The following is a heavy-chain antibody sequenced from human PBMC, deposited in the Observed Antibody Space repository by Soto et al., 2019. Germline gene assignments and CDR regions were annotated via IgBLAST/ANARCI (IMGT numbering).Heavy chain of an antibody. Sequence: GASVKVSCKASGYTFTSYDINWVRQATGQGLEWMGWMNPNSGNTGYAQKFQGRVTMTRNTSISTAYMELSSLRSEDTAVYYCARGRREYYDFWSGYPTPDYYYYMDVWGKGTTVTVSS. CDR1: GYTFTSYD. D-gene: IGHD3-3*01. J-gene: IGHJ6*03. CDR3: ARGRREYYDFWSGYPTPDYYYYMDV. CDR2: MNPNSGNT. V-gene: IGHV1-8*01.